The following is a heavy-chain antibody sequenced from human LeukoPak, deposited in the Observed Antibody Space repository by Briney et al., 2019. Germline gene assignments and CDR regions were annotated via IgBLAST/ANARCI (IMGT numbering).Heavy chain of an antibody. J-gene: IGHJ5*02. V-gene: IGHV4-38-2*02. Sequence: SETLSLTCIVSAYSISSGYYWGWIRQPPGKGLEWIGSIYHSGSTYYNPSLTNRVTISVDTSKNQFSLKLTSVTAADTAVYYCVREGRMGSWGQGTLVTVSS. CDR1: AYSISSGYY. CDR2: IYHSGST. CDR3: VREGRMGS.